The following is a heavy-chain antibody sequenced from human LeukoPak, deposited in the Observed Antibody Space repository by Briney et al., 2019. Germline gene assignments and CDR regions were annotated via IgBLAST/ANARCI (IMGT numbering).Heavy chain of an antibody. D-gene: IGHD1-26*01. V-gene: IGHV3-53*05. CDR3: AKSRPPGGATLGPFDY. Sequence: GSLRLSCAASGFTVSSNYMSWVRQAPGKGLGWVSIIYSGGTSYYADSVKGRFTISRDNSKNTLYLQMNSLRAEDTAVYYCAKSRPPGGATLGPFDYWGQGTLVTVSS. CDR2: IYSGGTS. CDR1: GFTVSSNY. J-gene: IGHJ4*02.